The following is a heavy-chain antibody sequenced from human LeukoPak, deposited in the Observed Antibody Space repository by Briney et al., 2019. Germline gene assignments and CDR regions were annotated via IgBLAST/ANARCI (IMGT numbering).Heavy chain of an antibody. D-gene: IGHD6-19*01. J-gene: IGHJ5*02. CDR2: IYTSGST. V-gene: IGHV4-4*07. CDR3: ARDAGWYLFRFDP. Sequence: PSETLSLTCAVSGYSISSGYYWGWIRQPAGKGLEWIGRIYTSGSTNYNPSLKSRVTMSVDTSKNQFSLKLSSVTAADTAVYYCARDAGWYLFRFDPWGQGTLVTVSS. CDR1: GYSISSGYY.